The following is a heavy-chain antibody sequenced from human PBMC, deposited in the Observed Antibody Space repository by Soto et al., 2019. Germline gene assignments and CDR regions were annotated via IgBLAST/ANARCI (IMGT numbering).Heavy chain of an antibody. CDR1: GFTFSSYW. D-gene: IGHD3-16*01. CDR2: LNTDGSDT. Sequence: EVQLVESGGGLVQPGGSLRLSCAASGFTFSSYWMHWVRQAPGKGLVWVSRLNTDGSDTKYVDSVKGRFTISRDNAKNTLYLQMNSLGAEDTAVVYCSRPPQGVGAAFDFWGQGTGVTVSS. V-gene: IGHV3-74*01. J-gene: IGHJ3*01. CDR3: SRPPQGVGAAFDF.